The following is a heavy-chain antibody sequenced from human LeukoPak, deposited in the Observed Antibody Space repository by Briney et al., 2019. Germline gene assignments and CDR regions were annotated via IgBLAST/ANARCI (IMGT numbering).Heavy chain of an antibody. V-gene: IGHV1-2*02. J-gene: IGHJ5*02. CDR3: ARDSNPNGSGSYYNEGDWFDP. CDR1: GYTFTGYY. D-gene: IGHD3-10*01. CDR2: INPNSGGT. Sequence: ASVTVSCKASGYTFTGYYMHWVRQAPGQGLEWMGWINPNSGGTNYAQKFQGRVTMTRDTSISTAYMELSRLRSDDTAVYYCARDSNPNGSGSYYNEGDWFDPWGQGTLVTVSS.